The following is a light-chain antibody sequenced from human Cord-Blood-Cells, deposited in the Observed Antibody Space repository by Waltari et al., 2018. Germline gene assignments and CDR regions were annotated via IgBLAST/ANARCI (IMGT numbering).Light chain of an antibody. J-gene: IGKJ1*01. Sequence: EIVLTQSPGTLSLSPGERATLSCRAHQSVSSSYLAWYQQKPGQAPRLLIYGASSRATGIPDRYSGSGSGTDFTQTISRLEPEDIAEYDCQQYGSSPWTFGQGNKVEIK. V-gene: IGKV3-20*01. CDR1: QSVSSSY. CDR3: QQYGSSPWT. CDR2: GAS.